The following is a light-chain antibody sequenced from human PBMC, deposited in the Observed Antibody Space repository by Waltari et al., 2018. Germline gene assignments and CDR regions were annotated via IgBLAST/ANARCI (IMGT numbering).Light chain of an antibody. Sequence: DIVLTQSPDSLAVSLGERATINCKYSQSVLYSSTNKNYLAWYQQKPGQPPKLLIYWASTRESGVPDRFSGSGSGADFTLTTSSLQAEDVAVYYCQQYYSTPPITFGQGTRLEIK. CDR1: QSVLYSSTNKNY. CDR3: QQYYSTPPIT. CDR2: WAS. V-gene: IGKV4-1*01. J-gene: IGKJ5*01.